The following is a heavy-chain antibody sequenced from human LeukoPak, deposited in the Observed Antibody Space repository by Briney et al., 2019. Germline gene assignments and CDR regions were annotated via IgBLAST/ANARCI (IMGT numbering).Heavy chain of an antibody. CDR1: GFTFRSYS. V-gene: IGHV3-21*01. Sequence: PGGPLSFSCAASGFTFRSYSITWFRQAPGKGRDGASSISSSSSYIYYADSVKGRFTISRDNAKNSLYLQMNSLRAEDTAVYYCARPSGSLLPGDWDYFDYWGQGTLVTVSS. CDR2: ISSSSSYI. D-gene: IGHD1-26*01. CDR3: ARPSGSLLPGDWDYFDY. J-gene: IGHJ4*02.